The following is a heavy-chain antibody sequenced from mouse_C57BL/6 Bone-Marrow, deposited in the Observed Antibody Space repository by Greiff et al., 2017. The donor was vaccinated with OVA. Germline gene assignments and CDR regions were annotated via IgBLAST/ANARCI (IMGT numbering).Heavy chain of an antibody. D-gene: IGHD2-14*01. V-gene: IGHV1-54*01. CDR3: ARPDRAMDY. CDR2: INPGSGGT. Sequence: VQLQQSGAELVRPGTSVKVSCKASGYAFTNYLIEWVKQRPGQGLEWIGVINPGSGGTNYNEKFKGKAPLTADKSSSTAYMQLSSLTSEDSAVYFCARPDRAMDYWGQGTSVTVSS. J-gene: IGHJ4*01. CDR1: GYAFTNYL.